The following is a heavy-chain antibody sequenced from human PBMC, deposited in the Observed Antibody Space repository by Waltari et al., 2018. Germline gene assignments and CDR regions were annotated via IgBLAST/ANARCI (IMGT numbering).Heavy chain of an antibody. CDR1: GYSISSGYY. CDR3: ARQDFGPVKPN. J-gene: IGHJ4*02. CDR2: IYHSGST. Sequence: QVQLQESGPGLVKPSETLSLTCAVSGYSISSGYYWGWIRQPPGKGLEWIGSIYHSGSTYYNPSLKSRVTISVDTSKNQFSLKLSSVTAADTAVYYCARQDFGPVKPNWGQGTLVTVSS. D-gene: IGHD3-16*01. V-gene: IGHV4-38-2*01.